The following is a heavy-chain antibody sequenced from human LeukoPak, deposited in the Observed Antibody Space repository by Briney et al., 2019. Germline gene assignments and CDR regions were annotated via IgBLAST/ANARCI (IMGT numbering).Heavy chain of an antibody. CDR3: ASDLVY. D-gene: IGHD2-8*02. V-gene: IGHV3-53*01. Sequence: GGSLRLSCAASGVTVSSQYMNWVRRAPGKGLEWVSVIYGVDGTSYADSVKGRFTISRDSSRNTVYLQMNGLRAEDTAAYYCASDLVYWGQGTLVTVSS. J-gene: IGHJ4*02. CDR2: IYGVDGT. CDR1: GVTVSSQY.